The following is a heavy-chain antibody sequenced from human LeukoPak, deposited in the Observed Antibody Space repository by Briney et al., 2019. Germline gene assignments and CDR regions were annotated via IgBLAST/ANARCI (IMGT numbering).Heavy chain of an antibody. CDR2: ISSSSDYI. Sequence: GGSLRLSCAASGFTFNNYIMNWVRQAPGKGLEWVSSISSSSDYIYYADSVKGRFTISRDNAKNSLYLQMNSLRAEDMAVYYCARGNSYDSSGYWYYYYYMDVWGKGTTVTISS. CDR3: ARGNSYDSSGYWYYYYYMDV. J-gene: IGHJ6*03. D-gene: IGHD3-22*01. CDR1: GFTFNNYI. V-gene: IGHV3-21*01.